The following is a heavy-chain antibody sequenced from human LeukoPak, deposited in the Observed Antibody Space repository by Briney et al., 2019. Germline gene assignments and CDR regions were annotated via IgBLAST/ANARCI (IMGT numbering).Heavy chain of an antibody. D-gene: IGHD2-15*01. Sequence: PSETLSLTCTVSGGSISSYYWNWIRQPPGKGLEWIRYMHYSGRTNYNPSLKSRVTISVDMSKNQLSLNLTSVTAADTAVYYCAREGSGSWYNWFDPWGQGTLVSVSS. CDR1: GGSISSYY. CDR3: AREGSGSWYNWFDP. V-gene: IGHV4-59*01. J-gene: IGHJ5*02. CDR2: MHYSGRT.